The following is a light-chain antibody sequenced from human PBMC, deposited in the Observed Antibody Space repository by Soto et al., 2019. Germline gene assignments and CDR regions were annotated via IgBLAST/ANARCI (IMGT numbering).Light chain of an antibody. Sequence: EIVMTQSPATLSVSPGERATLSCRASQSVSGNLAWYQQKPGQAPRLLIYDASTRATGIPARFSGSGSGTEFTLTINSLQSEDFAVYYCQQYNNWPPWTLGQGTKVEIK. CDR3: QQYNNWPPWT. J-gene: IGKJ1*01. CDR2: DAS. V-gene: IGKV3-15*01. CDR1: QSVSGN.